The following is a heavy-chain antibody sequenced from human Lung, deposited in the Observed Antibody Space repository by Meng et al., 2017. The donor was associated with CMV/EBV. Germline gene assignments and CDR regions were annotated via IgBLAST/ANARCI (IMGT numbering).Heavy chain of an antibody. CDR2: IYYSGST. D-gene: IGHD4-11*01. CDR1: GGSISSGDYY. J-gene: IGHJ4*02. CDR3: ARDRTTGRYFDY. Sequence: GQLQESGPGLVKPSQTLSLTCTVSGGSISSGDYYWSWFRQPPGKGLEWIGYIYYSGSTYYNPSLKSRVTISVDTSKNQFSLKLSSVTAADTAVYYCARDRTTGRYFDYWGQGTLVTVSS. V-gene: IGHV4-30-4*01.